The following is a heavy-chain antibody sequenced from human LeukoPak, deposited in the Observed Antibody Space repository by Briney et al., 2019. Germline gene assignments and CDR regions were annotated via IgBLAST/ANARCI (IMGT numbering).Heavy chain of an antibody. CDR1: GGSISSYY. J-gene: IGHJ4*02. D-gene: IGHD6-13*01. CDR2: IYYSGST. Sequence: SETLSLTCTVSGGSISSYYWSWIRQPPGKGLEWGWYIYYSGSTNYNPSLKSRVTISVDTSKNQFYLKPSSVTAADTAVYYCTASIAAAHPFDYWGQGTLVTVSS. V-gene: IGHV4-59*12. CDR3: TASIAAAHPFDY.